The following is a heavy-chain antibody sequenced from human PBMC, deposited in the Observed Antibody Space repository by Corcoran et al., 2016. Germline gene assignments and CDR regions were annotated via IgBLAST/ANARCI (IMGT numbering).Heavy chain of an antibody. Sequence: QVQLVQPGAEVKKPGASVKVSCKASGYTFTGYYIHWVRQAPGQGLEWMGWINPDSGGTNLAQKFQGRVTMTRDTAISTAYMEVNRLRSDDTAVYYCARVGPTSISDPYWFDPWGQGTLVTVSS. D-gene: IGHD3-16*01. V-gene: IGHV1-2*02. CDR3: ARVGPTSISDPYWFDP. CDR2: INPDSGGT. J-gene: IGHJ5*02. CDR1: GYTFTGYY.